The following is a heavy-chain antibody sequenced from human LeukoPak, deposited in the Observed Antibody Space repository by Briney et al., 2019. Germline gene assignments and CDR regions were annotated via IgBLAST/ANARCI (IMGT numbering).Heavy chain of an antibody. CDR1: GGSFSGCH. D-gene: IGHD2-21*01. J-gene: IGHJ4*02. CDR3: ARARDGGVVGY. CDR2: INHSGST. Sequence: KTSETLSLTCAVYGGSFSGCHWSWIRQPPAKGLEWIGEINHSGSTNYSPSLKSRVTISVDTSKHQFSLKLSSGAAADTVVYYCARARDGGVVGYWGQGTRVTVSS. V-gene: IGHV4-34*01.